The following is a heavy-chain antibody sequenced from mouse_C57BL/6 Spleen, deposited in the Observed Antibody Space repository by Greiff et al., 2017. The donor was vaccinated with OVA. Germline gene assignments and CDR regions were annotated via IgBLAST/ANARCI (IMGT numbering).Heavy chain of an antibody. CDR3: ARAGDSSGGFAY. CDR2: INYDGSST. Sequence: EVMLVESEGGLVQPGSSMKLSCTASGFTFSDYYMAWVRQVPEKGLEWVANINYDGSSTYYLDSLKSRFIISRDNAKNILYLQMSSLKSEDTATYYCARAGDSSGGFAYWGQGTLVTVSA. CDR1: GFTFSDYY. D-gene: IGHD3-2*02. V-gene: IGHV5-16*01. J-gene: IGHJ3*01.